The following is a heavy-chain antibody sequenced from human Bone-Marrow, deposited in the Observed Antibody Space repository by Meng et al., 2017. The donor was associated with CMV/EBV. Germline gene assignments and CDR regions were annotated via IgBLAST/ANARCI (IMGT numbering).Heavy chain of an antibody. CDR3: ARVLFFGDPFDY. V-gene: IGHV1-46*01. CDR2: INPSGGTT. D-gene: IGHD4-17*01. Sequence: ASVKVSCKASGYTFSSYYIHWVRQAPGQGLEWMGIINPSGGTTSYAQKFQGRVTMTRDTSISTAYMELSSLRSDDTAVYYCARVLFFGDPFDYWGQGTLVTVSS. J-gene: IGHJ4*02. CDR1: GYTFSSYY.